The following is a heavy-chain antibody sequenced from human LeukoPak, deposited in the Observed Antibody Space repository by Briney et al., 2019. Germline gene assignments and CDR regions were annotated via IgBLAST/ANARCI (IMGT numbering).Heavy chain of an antibody. CDR1: GYTFTSYG. J-gene: IGHJ5*02. D-gene: IGHD3-22*01. V-gene: IGHV1-18*01. CDR3: ARMYYYDSSGYYPDGFDP. CDR2: ISAYNGNT. Sequence: ASVKVSCKASGYTFTSYGISWVRQAPGPGLEWMGWISAYNGNTNYAQKLQGRVTMTTDTSTSTDYMELRSLRSDATDVYYCARMYYYDSSGYYPDGFDPWGQGTLVTVSS.